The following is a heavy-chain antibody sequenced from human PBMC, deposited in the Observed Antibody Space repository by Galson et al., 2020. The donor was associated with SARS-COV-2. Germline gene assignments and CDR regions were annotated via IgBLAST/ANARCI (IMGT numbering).Heavy chain of an antibody. D-gene: IGHD3-9*01. CDR1: GGSISSYY. CDR3: ARGLRYFDWLFASAINDAFDI. V-gene: IGHV4-59*01. J-gene: IGHJ3*02. Sequence: ASETLSLTCTVSGGSISSYYWSWIRQPPGKGLEWIGYIYHSGSTNYNPSLKSRVTISVDTSKNQFSLKLSSVTAADTAVYYCARGLRYFDWLFASAINDAFDIWGQGTMVTVSS. CDR2: IYHSGST.